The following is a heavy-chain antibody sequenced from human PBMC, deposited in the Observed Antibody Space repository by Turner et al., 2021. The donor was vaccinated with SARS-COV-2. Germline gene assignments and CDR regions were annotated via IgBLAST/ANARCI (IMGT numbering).Heavy chain of an antibody. CDR1: GFTFSSYG. V-gene: IGHV3-33*01. CDR2: IWYDGSNK. Sequence: VQLVESGGGVVQPGRSPRLPCAAAGFTFSSYGMHWVRQAPGKGLEWVAVIWYDGSNKYYADSEKGRFTISRDNSKNTLYLQMNSLRAEDTAVYYCARASQNGYSSSWYDPDIDYWGQGTLVTVSS. CDR3: ARASQNGYSSSWYDPDIDY. D-gene: IGHD6-13*01. J-gene: IGHJ4*02.